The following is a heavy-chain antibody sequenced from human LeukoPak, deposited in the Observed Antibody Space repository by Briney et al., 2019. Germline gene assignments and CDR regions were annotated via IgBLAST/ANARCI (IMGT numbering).Heavy chain of an antibody. CDR1: GFTFGDYA. V-gene: IGHV3-74*01. D-gene: IGHD5-24*01. CDR3: ARDWVYKIDY. Sequence: GGSLRLSCTASGFTFGDYAMSWFRQAPGKGLVWVSRISHDGFISYADSVKGRFTISRDNAKNTLILQMNSLRAEDTAVYYCARDWVYKIDYWGRGTLVTVSS. CDR2: ISHDGFI. J-gene: IGHJ4*02.